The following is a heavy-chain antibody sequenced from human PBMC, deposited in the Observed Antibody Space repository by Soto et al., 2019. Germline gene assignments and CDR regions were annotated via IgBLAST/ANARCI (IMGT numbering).Heavy chain of an antibody. J-gene: IGHJ5*02. Sequence: GASVKVSCKPSGYTFITYGISWVRQAPGQGLEWMGWISAYNGNTNYAQKFQDRVTMTTDTSASTAYMELRSLRYDDTAVYYCAGDLLAARPGWFDPWGQGTLVTVSS. D-gene: IGHD6-6*01. V-gene: IGHV1-18*01. CDR2: ISAYNGNT. CDR3: AGDLLAARPGWFDP. CDR1: GYTFITYG.